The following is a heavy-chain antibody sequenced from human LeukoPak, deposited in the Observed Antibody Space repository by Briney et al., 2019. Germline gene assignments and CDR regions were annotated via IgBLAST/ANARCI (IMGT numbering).Heavy chain of an antibody. Sequence: GGSLRLSFAASGISFSNYGMHWVRQAPGKGLEWVAFIRYDGSNKYYTDSVKGRLTISRGNSKNTLFLQINSLRDEDTALYFCAKSGVGATLRPHCFDTWGQGTMVIVSS. J-gene: IGHJ3*02. D-gene: IGHD1-26*01. V-gene: IGHV3-30*02. CDR2: IRYDGSNK. CDR1: GISFSNYG. CDR3: AKSGVGATLRPHCFDT.